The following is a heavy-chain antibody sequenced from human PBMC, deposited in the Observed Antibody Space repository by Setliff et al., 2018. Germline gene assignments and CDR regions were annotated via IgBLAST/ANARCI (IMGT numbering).Heavy chain of an antibody. D-gene: IGHD3-9*01. V-gene: IGHV1-18*01. Sequence: ASVKVSCKASGYTFSNYGITWVRQAPGQGLEWMGWISAYSGNTKYAQKLQGRVTMTTDTSTTTAYLELRSLTSDDTAVYFCAKEPAVSLTEAVRRTYYDYAMDAWGQGTTVTVSS. CDR3: AKEPAVSLTEAVRRTYYDYAMDA. CDR1: GYTFSNYG. J-gene: IGHJ6*02. CDR2: ISAYSGNT.